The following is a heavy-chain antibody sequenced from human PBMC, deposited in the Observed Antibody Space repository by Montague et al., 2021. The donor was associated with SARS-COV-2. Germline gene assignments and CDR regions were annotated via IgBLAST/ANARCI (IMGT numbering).Heavy chain of an antibody. Sequence: SETLSLTCTVSGGFISSSSYYWGWIRQPPGKGLEWIGSIYYSRSTYYNPSLKSRVTISVDTSKNQFSLKLSSVTAADAAVYYCARIRIGVWASYRYFDYWGQGTLVTVSS. V-gene: IGHV4-39*01. J-gene: IGHJ4*02. CDR2: IYYSRST. D-gene: IGHD3-16*02. CDR3: ARIRIGVWASYRYFDY. CDR1: GGFISSSSYY.